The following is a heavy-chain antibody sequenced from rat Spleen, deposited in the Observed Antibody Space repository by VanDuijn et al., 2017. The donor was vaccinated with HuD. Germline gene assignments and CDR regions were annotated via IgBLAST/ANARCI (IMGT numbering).Heavy chain of an antibody. J-gene: IGHJ1*01. Sequence: EVQLVESDGGLVQPGRSLKLSCTASGFTLSDYSMAWVRQAPTKGLEWVATISSDGGRNFYRDSVKGRFAISRDDAKGTLYLQMDSLRSEDTATYYCARAGYLRDWYFDFWGPGTMVTVSS. CDR2: ISSDGGRN. CDR3: ARAGYLRDWYFDF. CDR1: GFTLSDYS. V-gene: IGHV5-29*01. D-gene: IGHD2-2*01.